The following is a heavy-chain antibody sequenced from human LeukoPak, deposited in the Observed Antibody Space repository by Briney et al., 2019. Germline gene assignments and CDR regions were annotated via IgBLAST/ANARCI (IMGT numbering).Heavy chain of an antibody. J-gene: IGHJ6*03. D-gene: IGHD3-16*02. V-gene: IGHV1-2*02. CDR3: ARDISYHFLGYYYMDV. CDR1: GYTFTGYY. Sequence: GASVKVSCKASGYTFTGYYMHWVRRAPGPGLEWMGWINPNSGGTNYAQKFQGRVTMTRDTSISTAYMELSRLRSDDTAVYYCARDISYHFLGYYYMDVWGKGTTVTVSS. CDR2: INPNSGGT.